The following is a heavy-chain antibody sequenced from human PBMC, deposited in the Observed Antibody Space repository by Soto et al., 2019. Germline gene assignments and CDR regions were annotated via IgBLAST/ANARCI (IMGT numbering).Heavy chain of an antibody. CDR1: GQYINSNFW. Sequence: TQSLSYLVSGQYINSNFWWAWVRHSPGKDLEWSGEIYHSGSAIYTPSPKNRVTLSLDESKNEFSLNMDSVTAADTAIYYCVRSVILSGGSYKGLIRLHYFDTLVPGTLVTVS. V-gene: IGHV4-4*02. CDR3: VRSVILSGGSYKGLIRLHYFDT. J-gene: IGHJ4*02. D-gene: IGHD3-3*01. CDR2: IYHSGSA.